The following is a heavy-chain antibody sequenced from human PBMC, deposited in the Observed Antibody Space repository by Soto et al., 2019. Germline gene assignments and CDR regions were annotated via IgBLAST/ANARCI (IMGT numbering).Heavy chain of an antibody. CDR3: AREGRRYCNGGSCPDAFDI. V-gene: IGHV3-11*01. J-gene: IGHJ3*02. CDR2: ISSSGSTI. D-gene: IGHD2-15*01. CDR1: RFTFSDYY. Sequence: QVQLVESGGGLVKPGGSLRLSCGTSRFTFSDYYMSWIRQAPGKGLEWVSCISSSGSTIYYADSVKGRFTISRDNAKNSLYLQMNSLRAEDTAVYYCAREGRRYCNGGSCPDAFDIWGQGTMVTVSS.